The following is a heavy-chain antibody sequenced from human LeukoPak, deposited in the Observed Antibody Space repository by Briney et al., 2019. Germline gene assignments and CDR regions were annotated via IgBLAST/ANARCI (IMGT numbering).Heavy chain of an antibody. D-gene: IGHD5-18*01. CDR1: GFTFSDYY. J-gene: IGHJ4*02. CDR3: ARDSYSYGPFDY. CDR2: VSSGGSII. V-gene: IGHV3-11*04. Sequence: PGGSLRLSCAASGFTFSDYYMSWIRQAPGKGLEWVAYVSSGGSIIYYADSVRGRFNISKDNAKNSLYLQMNSLRAEDTAVYFCARDSYSYGPFDYWGQGTLVSVSS.